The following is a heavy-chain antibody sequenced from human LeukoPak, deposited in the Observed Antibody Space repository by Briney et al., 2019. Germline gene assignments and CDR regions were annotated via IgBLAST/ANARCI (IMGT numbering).Heavy chain of an antibody. J-gene: IGHJ3*02. Sequence: SETLSLTCTVSGGSISSYYWSWIRQPAGKGLEWIGRIYTSGSTNYNPSLKSRVTISVDTSKNQFSLKLSSVTAADTAVYYCARHWGRGYSYGYDAFDIWGQGTMVTVSS. CDR1: GGSISSYY. CDR2: IYTSGST. CDR3: ARHWGRGYSYGYDAFDI. V-gene: IGHV4-4*07. D-gene: IGHD5-18*01.